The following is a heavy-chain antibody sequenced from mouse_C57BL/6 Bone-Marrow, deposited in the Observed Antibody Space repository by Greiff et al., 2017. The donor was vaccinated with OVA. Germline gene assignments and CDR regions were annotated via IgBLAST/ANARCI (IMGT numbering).Heavy chain of an antibody. CDR2: ISYDGSN. V-gene: IGHV3-6*01. CDR1: GYSITSGYY. J-gene: IGHJ1*03. Sequence: ESGPGLVKPSQSLSLTCSVTGYSITSGYYWNWIRQFPGNKLEWMGYISYDGSNNYNPSLKNRISITRNTSKNQCFLKLKSVTTEDTATDDCARSYYYGSSYGYFEVWGTGTTVTVSS. D-gene: IGHD1-1*01. CDR3: ARSYYYGSSYGYFEV.